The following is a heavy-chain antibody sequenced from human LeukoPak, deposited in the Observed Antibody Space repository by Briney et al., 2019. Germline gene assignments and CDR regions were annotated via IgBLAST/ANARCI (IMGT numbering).Heavy chain of an antibody. J-gene: IGHJ4*02. CDR3: ARDLSHYYDSSGYFDY. V-gene: IGHV3-21*01. CDR1: GFTFSSYS. D-gene: IGHD3-22*01. CDR2: ISSSSRYI. Sequence: PGGSLRLSCAASGFTFSSYSMNWVRQAPGKGLEWVSSISSSSRYIYYADSVKGRFTISRDNVKNSLYLQMNSLRAEDTAVYYCARDLSHYYDSSGYFDYWGQGTLVTVSS.